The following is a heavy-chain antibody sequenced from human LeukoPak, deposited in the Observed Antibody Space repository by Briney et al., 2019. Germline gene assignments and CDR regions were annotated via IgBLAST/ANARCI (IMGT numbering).Heavy chain of an antibody. CDR2: ISSSGSTI. J-gene: IGHJ4*02. CDR3: ARQNDIGSNDVFDY. D-gene: IGHD3-9*01. CDR1: GFTLSSYA. V-gene: IGHV3-48*03. Sequence: GGSLRLSCAASGFTLSSYAMSWVRQAPGEGLEGVSYISSSGSTIYYADSVKGRFTISRDNAKNSLYLQMNSLRAEDTAVYYCARQNDIGSNDVFDYWGQGTLVTVSS.